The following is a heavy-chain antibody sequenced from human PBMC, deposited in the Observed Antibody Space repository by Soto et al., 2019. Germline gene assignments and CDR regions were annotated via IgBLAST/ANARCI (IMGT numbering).Heavy chain of an antibody. CDR2: ISGSGGST. Sequence: EVQLLESGGGLVQPGGSLRLSCAASGFTFSSYAMSWVRQAPGKGLEWVSAISGSGGSTYYADSVKGRFTISRDNSKNTLYLQMNSLRAEDTAVYYCAKVGDDTAMVKCAHWYFDLWGRGTLVTVSS. CDR1: GFTFSSYA. D-gene: IGHD5-18*01. J-gene: IGHJ2*01. CDR3: AKVGDDTAMVKCAHWYFDL. V-gene: IGHV3-23*01.